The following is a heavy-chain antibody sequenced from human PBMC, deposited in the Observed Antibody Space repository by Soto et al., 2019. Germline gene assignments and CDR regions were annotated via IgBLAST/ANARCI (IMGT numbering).Heavy chain of an antibody. J-gene: IGHJ4*02. V-gene: IGHV4-31*03. CDR3: AREAYYYDSSGYFSKYFDS. CDR2: IYYTGSA. CDR1: GGSISSGGYY. D-gene: IGHD3-22*01. Sequence: QVQLQESGPGLVKPSQTLSLTCTVSGGSISSGGYYWSWIRLHPGKGLEWIGYIYYTGSAYYNPSLKSRLTISVDTSTNQFSLKLSSVTAEDTAVYYCAREAYYYDSSGYFSKYFDSWGQGTLVTVSS.